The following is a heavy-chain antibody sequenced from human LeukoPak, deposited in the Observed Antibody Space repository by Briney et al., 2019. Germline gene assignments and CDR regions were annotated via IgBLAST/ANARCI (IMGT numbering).Heavy chain of an antibody. Sequence: ASVKVSCKASGYTFTGYYMHWVRQAPGQGLEWVGWINPNSGGTNYAQKFQGWVTMTRDTSISTAYMELSRLRSDDTAVYYCASGYYYYYGMDVWGQRTTVTVSS. CDR2: INPNSGGT. CDR3: ASGYYYYYGMDV. J-gene: IGHJ6*02. V-gene: IGHV1-2*04. CDR1: GYTFTGYY.